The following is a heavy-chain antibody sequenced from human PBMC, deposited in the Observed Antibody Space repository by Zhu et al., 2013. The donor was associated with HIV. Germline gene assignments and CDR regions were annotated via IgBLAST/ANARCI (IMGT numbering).Heavy chain of an antibody. J-gene: IGHJ4*02. Sequence: QVQLVQSGAEVKKPGASVKVSCKASGYTFTSYGVSWVRQAPGQGLEWMGWISGYNGNTNYAQKLQGRVTMTRDTSTSTAYMDLRSLRSDDTAVYYCARRYRWTAHFDYWAREPWSPSPQ. V-gene: IGHV1-18*01. CDR1: GYTFTSYG. CDR2: ISGYNGNT. CDR3: ARRYRWTAHFDY. D-gene: IGHD1-26*01.